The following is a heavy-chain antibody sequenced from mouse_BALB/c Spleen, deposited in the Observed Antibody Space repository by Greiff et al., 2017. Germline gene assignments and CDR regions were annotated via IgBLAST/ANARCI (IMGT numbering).Heavy chain of an antibody. CDR3: ARYGLGPFYYYAMDY. J-gene: IGHJ4*01. CDR1: GDSITSGY. V-gene: IGHV3-8*02. CDR2: ISYSGST. Sequence: VQLQESGPSLVKPSQTLSLTCSVTGDSITSGYWNWIRKFPGNKLEYMGYISYSGSTYYNPSLKSRISITRDTSKNQYYLQLNSVTTEDTATYYCARYGLGPFYYYAMDYWGQGTSVTVSS. D-gene: IGHD4-1*01.